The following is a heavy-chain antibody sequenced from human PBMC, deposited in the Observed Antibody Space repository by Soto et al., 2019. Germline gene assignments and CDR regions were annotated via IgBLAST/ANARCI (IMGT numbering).Heavy chain of an antibody. D-gene: IGHD1-26*01. J-gene: IGHJ4*02. V-gene: IGHV3-7*05. CDR2: IKGDGSER. CDR3: VRGGANFAY. CDR1: GVTFTTPG. Sequence: GGSLRLSCAASGVTFTTPGVSWVRQAPGKGLEWVANIKGDGSERYTVDSVKGRFTISRDNAENSLYLQMNSLRAEDTAVYYCVRGGANFAYWGQGILVTVSS.